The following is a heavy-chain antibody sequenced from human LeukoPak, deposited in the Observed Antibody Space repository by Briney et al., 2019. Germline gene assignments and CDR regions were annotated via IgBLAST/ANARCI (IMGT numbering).Heavy chain of an antibody. CDR2: VCPRGGI. D-gene: IGHD5-18*01. V-gene: IGHV4-4*02. CDR1: GGSININNC. Sequence: PSETLSLTCVVSGGSININNCYSWVRPSPGKGLEWIGEVCPRGGINYNPSLKTRVSISPDRSRNQFSLTMISLTAADTAVYYCARNGGYDQDVWGQGITVTVSS. J-gene: IGHJ6*02. CDR3: ARNGGYDQDV.